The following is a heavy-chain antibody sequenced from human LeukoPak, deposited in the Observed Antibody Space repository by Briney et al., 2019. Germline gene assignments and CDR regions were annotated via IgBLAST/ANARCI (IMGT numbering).Heavy chain of an antibody. V-gene: IGHV3-30-3*01. D-gene: IGHD3-9*01. J-gene: IGHJ4*02. CDR2: ISYDGSNK. Sequence: GGSLRLSCAASGFTFSRYAMHWVRQAPGKGLEWVAVISYDGSNKYYADSVKGRFTISRDNSKNTLYLQMNSLRAEDTAVYYCARPLRYFDWSHFDYWGQGTLVTVSS. CDR1: GFTFSRYA. CDR3: ARPLRYFDWSHFDY.